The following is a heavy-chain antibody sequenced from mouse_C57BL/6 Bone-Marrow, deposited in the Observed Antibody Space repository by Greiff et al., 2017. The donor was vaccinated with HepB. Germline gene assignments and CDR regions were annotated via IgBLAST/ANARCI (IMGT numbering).Heavy chain of an antibody. CDR2: IWGVGST. D-gene: IGHD1-1*01. Sequence: VQLVESGPGLVAPSQSLSITCTVSGFSLTSYGVDWVRQSPGKGLEWLGVIWGVGSTNYNSALKSRLSISKDNSKSQVFLKMNSLQTDDTAMYYCATYYYGSSPYAMDYWGQGTSVTVSS. J-gene: IGHJ4*01. V-gene: IGHV2-6*01. CDR3: ATYYYGSSPYAMDY. CDR1: GFSLTSYG.